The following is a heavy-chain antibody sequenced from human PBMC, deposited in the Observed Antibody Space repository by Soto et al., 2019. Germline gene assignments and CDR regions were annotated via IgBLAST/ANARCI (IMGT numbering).Heavy chain of an antibody. V-gene: IGHV3-23*01. CDR1: GFTFSSYS. J-gene: IGHJ4*02. CDR3: PKTDCHQSIRAFDF. D-gene: IGHD2-21*01. Sequence: GGSLRLSCAASGFTFSSYSMNWVRQAPGKGLDWVSPISGSGGNTYYADLVKGRCTLSRDNSKSTLYLQMNSLRAEHTGVYYCPKTDCHQSIRAFDFLGQGTLVTVSS. CDR2: ISGSGGNT.